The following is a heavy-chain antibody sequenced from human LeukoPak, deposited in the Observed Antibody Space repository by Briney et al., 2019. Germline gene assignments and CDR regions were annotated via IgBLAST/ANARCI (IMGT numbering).Heavy chain of an antibody. CDR1: GLTFSNYW. CDR2: INRDGSEK. V-gene: IGHV3-7*01. J-gene: IGHJ4*02. CDR3: ARDRSPYDSSGYYLDF. D-gene: IGHD3-22*01. Sequence: GGSLRLSCVASGLTFSNYWLTWVRQAPGKGLEWVANINRDGSEKYYVDSVKGRFTISRDNANNSWNLQMNSLRDEDTAVYYCARDRSPYDSSGYYLDFWGQGTLVTVSS.